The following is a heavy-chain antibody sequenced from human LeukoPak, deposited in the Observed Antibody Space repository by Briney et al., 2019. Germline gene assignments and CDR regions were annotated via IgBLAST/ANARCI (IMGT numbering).Heavy chain of an antibody. CDR1: GFTFDDYA. CDR3: AKDSCSSTSCYRSFDY. V-gene: IGHV3-9*01. J-gene: IGHJ4*02. CDR2: ISWNSGSI. Sequence: PGGSLRLSCAASGFTFDDYAMHWVRQAPGKGLEWVSGISWNSGSIGYADSVKGRFTISRDNVKNSLYLQMNSLRAEDTALYYCAKDSCSSTSCYRSFDYWGQGTLVTVSS. D-gene: IGHD2-2*02.